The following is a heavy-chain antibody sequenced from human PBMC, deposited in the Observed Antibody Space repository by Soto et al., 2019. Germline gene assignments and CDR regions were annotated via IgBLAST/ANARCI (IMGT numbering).Heavy chain of an antibody. Sequence: EVQLVESGGGLVQPGGSLRLSCAASGFTFSSYWMSWVRQAPGKGLEWVANIKQDGSEKYYVDSVKGRFTISRDNAKNSLYLQMNSLRAEDTAVYYCARGGSDIVVVPAATQYYYYYYYMDVWGKGTTVTVSS. CDR2: IKQDGSEK. J-gene: IGHJ6*03. CDR1: GFTFSSYW. V-gene: IGHV3-7*01. D-gene: IGHD2-2*01. CDR3: ARGGSDIVVVPAATQYYYYYYYMDV.